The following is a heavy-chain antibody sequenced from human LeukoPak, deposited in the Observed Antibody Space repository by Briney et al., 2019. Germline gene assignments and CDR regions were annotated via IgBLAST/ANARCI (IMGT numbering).Heavy chain of an antibody. CDR2: MNPNSGNT. V-gene: IGHV1-8*01. CDR3: ARAGEGYCSGGSCYSGYFDY. CDR1: GYTFTSYD. Sequence: GASVKVSCKASGYTFTSYDINWVRQATGQGLEWMGWMNPNSGNTGYAQKFQGRVTMTRNTSISTAYMELSSLRFEDTAVYYCARAGEGYCSGGSCYSGYFDYWGQGTLVTVSS. D-gene: IGHD2-15*01. J-gene: IGHJ4*02.